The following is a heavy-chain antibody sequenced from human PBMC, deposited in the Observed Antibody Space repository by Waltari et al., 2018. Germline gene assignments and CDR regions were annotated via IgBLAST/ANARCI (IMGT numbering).Heavy chain of an antibody. CDR3: ARGGSSSCDY. D-gene: IGHD1-26*01. CDR2: IHTNSGDT. CDR1: GYTFTGYY. V-gene: IGHV1-2*02. Sequence: QVQLVQSGAEVQKPGASVKVSCKASGYTFTGYYMHWVRQAPGQGLEWMGWIHTNSGDTNSAQKFQGRVTVTRDTSISTAYMELSRLTSDDTAVYYCARGGSSSCDYWGQGTLVTVSP. J-gene: IGHJ4*02.